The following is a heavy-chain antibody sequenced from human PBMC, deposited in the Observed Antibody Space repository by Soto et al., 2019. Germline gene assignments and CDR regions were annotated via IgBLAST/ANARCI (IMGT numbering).Heavy chain of an antibody. J-gene: IGHJ5*02. CDR1: GFMFSIYE. V-gene: IGHV3-48*03. CDR2: ISSGGINI. Sequence: GGSLRLSCAASGFMFSIYEMNWVRQAPGKGLEWVSYISSGGINIHYADSVKGRFTISRDNAKNSLYLQMDNLRAEEKAAYYCAKTYYYDRSGYYQNWFDHWGQGTLVTVSS. CDR3: AKTYYYDRSGYYQNWFDH. D-gene: IGHD3-22*01.